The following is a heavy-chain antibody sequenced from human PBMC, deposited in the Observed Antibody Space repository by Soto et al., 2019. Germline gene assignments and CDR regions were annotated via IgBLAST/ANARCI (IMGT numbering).Heavy chain of an antibody. D-gene: IGHD6-13*01. Sequence: SETLSLTCTVSGGSISSYYWSWIRQPPGKGLEWIGYIYYSGSTNYNPSLKSRVTISVDKSKNQFSLKLSSVTAADTAVYYCARDVVAAAGTLRYYYGMDVWGQGTTVTVSS. V-gene: IGHV4-59*12. CDR3: ARDVVAAAGTLRYYYGMDV. CDR2: IYYSGST. J-gene: IGHJ6*02. CDR1: GGSISSYY.